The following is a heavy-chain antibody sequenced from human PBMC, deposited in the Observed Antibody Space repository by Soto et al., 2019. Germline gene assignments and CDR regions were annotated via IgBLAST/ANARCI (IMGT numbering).Heavy chain of an antibody. CDR1: GFSFTIYS. CDR2: ISRGSGTV. D-gene: IGHD1-26*01. J-gene: IGHJ4*02. V-gene: IGHV3-48*02. Sequence: EVQLVESGGGLVQPGGSLRLSCAASGFSFTIYSMNWVRQAPGKGLEWVSYISRGSGTVFYADSVKGRFTISRDDAKNSLFLQMSRLRDEDTAVYYCARDGGGSYSTDGYFDYWGPGNLVTVSS. CDR3: ARDGGGSYSTDGYFDY.